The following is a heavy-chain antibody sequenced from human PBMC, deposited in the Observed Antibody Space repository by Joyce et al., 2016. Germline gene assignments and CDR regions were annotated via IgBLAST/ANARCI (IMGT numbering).Heavy chain of an antibody. Sequence: QVQLVQSGAEVKKPGASVKVSCKASGYTVTGYNMHWVRQATGQGHEWMGWINPNSGGTKYAQKFQGRVTMTRDTSISTAYMALSRLRSDDTAVYYGARDRGYCSGGSCRSPGDYYYGMDVWGQGTTVTVSS. D-gene: IGHD2-15*01. CDR1: GYTVTGYN. J-gene: IGHJ6*02. V-gene: IGHV1-2*02. CDR3: ARDRGYCSGGSCRSPGDYYYGMDV. CDR2: INPNSGGT.